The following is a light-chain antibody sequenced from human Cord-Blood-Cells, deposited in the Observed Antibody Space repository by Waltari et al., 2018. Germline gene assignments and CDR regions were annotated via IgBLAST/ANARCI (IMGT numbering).Light chain of an antibody. CDR2: DVS. CDR3: SSYTSSSTWV. V-gene: IGLV2-14*01. CDR1: SRDLGGYNY. J-gene: IGLJ3*02. Sequence: QSALTQPASVSGSPGQSLTISCPGTSRDLGGYNYVSWYQQHPGKAPKLMIYDVSKRPSGVSNRFSGSKSGNTASLTISGLQAEDEADYYCSSYTSSSTWVFGGGTKLTVL.